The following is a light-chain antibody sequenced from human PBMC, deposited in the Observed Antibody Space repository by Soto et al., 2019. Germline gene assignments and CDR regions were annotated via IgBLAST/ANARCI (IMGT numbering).Light chain of an antibody. V-gene: IGLV4-69*01. CDR3: QTWVTGIQV. Sequence: QPVLTQSPSASASLGASVKLTCTLSSGHSSYAIAWHQQRPEKGPRYLMKLNSDGSHSKGDGIPDRFSGSSSGAERYLTISSLQSEDEADYYCQTWVTGIQVYGGGTKLTVL. J-gene: IGLJ2*01. CDR2: LNSDGSH. CDR1: SGHSSYA.